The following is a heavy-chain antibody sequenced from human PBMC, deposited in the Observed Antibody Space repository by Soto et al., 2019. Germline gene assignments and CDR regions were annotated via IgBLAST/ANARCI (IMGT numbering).Heavy chain of an antibody. CDR3: AREYDFWSGYYCGYDY. CDR1: GFTFSRYA. J-gene: IGHJ4*02. CDR2: ITGSGDTT. V-gene: IGHV3-23*01. D-gene: IGHD3-3*01. Sequence: GGSLRLSCTASGFTFSRYAMSWVRQAPGKGLQWVSTITGSGDTTYYGDSVKGRFTISRDNAKNSLYLQMNSLRAEDTAVYYCAREYDFWSGYYCGYDYWGQGTLVTVSS.